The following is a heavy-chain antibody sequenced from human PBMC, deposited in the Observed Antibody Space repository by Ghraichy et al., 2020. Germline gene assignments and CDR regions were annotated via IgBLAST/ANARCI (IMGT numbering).Heavy chain of an antibody. Sequence: GGSLRLSCSASGFIFSSYAMHWVRQAPGKGLEYVSAISSNGGGTYYADSVKGRFSISRDNSKNTLFLQMSSLRVEDTAVYYCVKDEGNVYYYGLGSYYVYWGQGTLVTVSS. J-gene: IGHJ4*02. D-gene: IGHD3-10*01. CDR2: ISSNGGGT. CDR1: GFIFSSYA. V-gene: IGHV3-64D*08. CDR3: VKDEGNVYYYGLGSYYVY.